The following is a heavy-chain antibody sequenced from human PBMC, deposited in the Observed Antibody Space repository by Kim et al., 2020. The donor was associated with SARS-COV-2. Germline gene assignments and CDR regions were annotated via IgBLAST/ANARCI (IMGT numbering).Heavy chain of an antibody. D-gene: IGHD3-9*01. CDR2: ISSSSSYI. CDR3: AGGRLRDFDWWMAHLPDAPGRGADAFDI. Sequence: GGSLRLSCAASGFTFSSYSMNWVRQAPGKGLEWVSSISSSSSYIYYADSVKGRFTISRDNAKNSLYLQMNSLRAEDTAVYYCAGGRLRDFDWWMAHLPDAPGRGADAFDIWGQGTMVTVSS. CDR1: GFTFSSYS. V-gene: IGHV3-21*01. J-gene: IGHJ3*02.